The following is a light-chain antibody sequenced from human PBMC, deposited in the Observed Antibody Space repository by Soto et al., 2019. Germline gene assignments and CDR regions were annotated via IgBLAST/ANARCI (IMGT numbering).Light chain of an antibody. Sequence: EIVLTQSPGTLSLSPGDGATLSCRASQSVSSSYLAWYQQTPGQAPGLLIYGASNRATGIPDRFSGSGSGTDFTLTISRLEPEDFAVYYCQQYAGSPGTFGQGTKVEIK. V-gene: IGKV3-20*01. CDR2: GAS. CDR3: QQYAGSPGT. CDR1: QSVSSSY. J-gene: IGKJ1*01.